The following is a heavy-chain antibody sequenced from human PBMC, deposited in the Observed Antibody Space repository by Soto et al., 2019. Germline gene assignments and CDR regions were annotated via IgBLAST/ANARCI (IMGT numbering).Heavy chain of an antibody. Sequence: QVQLVESGGGVVQPGRSLRLSCAASGFTFSSYGMHWVRQAPGKGLEWVAVISYDGSNKYYADSVKGRFTISRDNSKNTLYLQMNSLRAEDTAVYYCAPWFGAFDYWGQGTLVTGS. D-gene: IGHD3-10*01. CDR2: ISYDGSNK. CDR1: GFTFSSYG. CDR3: APWFGAFDY. J-gene: IGHJ4*02. V-gene: IGHV3-30*03.